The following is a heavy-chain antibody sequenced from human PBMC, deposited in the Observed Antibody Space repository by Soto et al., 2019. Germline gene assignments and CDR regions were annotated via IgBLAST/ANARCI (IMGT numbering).Heavy chain of an antibody. Sequence: SVKVSCKASGGTFSSYSISWVLQAPGQGLEWMGGIIPIFGTANYAQKFQGRVTITADESTSTAYMELSSLRAEDTAVYYCAKDRMPQYYYDSSGYYTFDYWGQGTLVTVSS. J-gene: IGHJ4*02. D-gene: IGHD3-22*01. CDR2: IIPIFGTA. V-gene: IGHV1-69*13. CDR1: GGTFSSYS. CDR3: AKDRMPQYYYDSSGYYTFDY.